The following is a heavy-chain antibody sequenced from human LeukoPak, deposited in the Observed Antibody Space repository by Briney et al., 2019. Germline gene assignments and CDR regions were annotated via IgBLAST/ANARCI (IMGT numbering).Heavy chain of an antibody. V-gene: IGHV1-8*01. J-gene: IGHJ6*02. CDR1: GSTFTSYD. D-gene: IGHD6-19*01. CDR2: MNPNSGNT. CDR3: ARSWQWLVRHYYYGMDV. Sequence: ASVKVSCKASGSTFTSYDINWVRQATGQGLEWMGWMNPNSGNTGYAQKFQGRVTMTRNTSISTAYMELSSLRSEDTAVYYCARSWQWLVRHYYYGMDVWGQGTTVTVSS.